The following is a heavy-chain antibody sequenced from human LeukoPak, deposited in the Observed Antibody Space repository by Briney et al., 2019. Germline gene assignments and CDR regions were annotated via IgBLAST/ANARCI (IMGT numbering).Heavy chain of an antibody. CDR2: ILSSGST. CDR3: ARTNQISETAFDI. CDR1: SGSINNFD. V-gene: IGHV4-59*01. Sequence: SETLSLTCSVSSGSINNFDWSWIRQPPGKGLEWIGYILSSGSTNYNPSVKSRVSISVDTSRNQFSLKLSSVTAADTAVYYCARTNQISETAFDIWGQGTMVIVSS. J-gene: IGHJ3*02. D-gene: IGHD1-14*01.